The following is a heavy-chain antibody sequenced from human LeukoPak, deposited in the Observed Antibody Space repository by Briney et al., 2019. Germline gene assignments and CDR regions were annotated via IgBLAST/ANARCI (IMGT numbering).Heavy chain of an antibody. CDR2: ITRDSGTI. CDR3: ATNPPGIAVAGNGYFDY. D-gene: IGHD6-19*01. J-gene: IGHJ4*02. CDR1: GFTFDDYA. V-gene: IGHV3-9*01. Sequence: GGSLRLSCAASGFTFDDYAMHWVRQVPGKGLEWVSGITRDSGTIGYADSVKGRFTISRDNARNSLYLQMNSLRAEDTAFYYCATNPPGIAVAGNGYFDYWGQGTLVTVSS.